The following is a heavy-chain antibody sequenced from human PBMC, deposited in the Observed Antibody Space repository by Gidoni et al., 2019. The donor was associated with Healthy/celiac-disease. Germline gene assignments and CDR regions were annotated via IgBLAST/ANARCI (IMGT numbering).Heavy chain of an antibody. CDR3: ASRGYSYGGANGDY. J-gene: IGHJ4*02. Sequence: QVQLQQWGAGLLKPSETLSLTCAVYAGSFSGYYWSWIRQPPGKGLEWIGEINHSGSTNYNPSLKSRVTISVDTSKNQFSLKRSSVTAADTAVYYCASRGYSYGGANGDYWGQGTLVTVSS. CDR1: AGSFSGYY. CDR2: INHSGST. D-gene: IGHD5-18*01. V-gene: IGHV4-34*01.